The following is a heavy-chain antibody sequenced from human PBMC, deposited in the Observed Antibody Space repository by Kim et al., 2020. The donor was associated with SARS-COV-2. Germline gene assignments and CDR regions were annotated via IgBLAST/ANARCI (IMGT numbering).Heavy chain of an antibody. CDR1: GFTFSNAW. CDR3: TTSRYGDYYYYYGMDV. V-gene: IGHV3-15*01. CDR2: IKSKTDGGTT. D-gene: IGHD4-17*01. Sequence: GGSLRLSCAASGFTFSNAWMSWVRQAPGKGLEWVGRIKSKTDGGTTDYAAPVKGRFTISRDDSKNTLYLQMNSLKTEDTAVYYCTTSRYGDYYYYYGMDVWGQGTTVTVSS. J-gene: IGHJ6*02.